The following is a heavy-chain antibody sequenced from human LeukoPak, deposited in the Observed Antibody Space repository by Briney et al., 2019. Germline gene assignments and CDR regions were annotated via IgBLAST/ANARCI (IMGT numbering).Heavy chain of an antibody. J-gene: IGHJ4*02. V-gene: IGHV3-30-3*01. CDR2: ISYDGSNK. CDR3: ARDSSGWQYFDY. Sequence: GGSLRLSCAASGFTFSSYAMHWVRQAPGKGLEWVAVISYDGSNKYYADSVKGRFTISRDNSKNTLYLQMNSLRAEDTAVYYCARDSSGWQYFDYWGQGTLVTVSS. D-gene: IGHD6-19*01. CDR1: GFTFSSYA.